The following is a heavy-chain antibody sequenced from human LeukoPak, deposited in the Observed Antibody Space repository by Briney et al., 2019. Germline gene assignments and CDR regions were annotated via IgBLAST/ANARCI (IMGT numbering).Heavy chain of an antibody. V-gene: IGHV4-61*02. Sequence: SQTLSLTCTVSGGSISSGSYYWSWIRQPAGTGLEWIGRIYTSGSTNYNPSLKSRVTISVDTSKNQFSLKLSSVTAADTAVYYCARGYDFWSGYLVYYGMDVWGQGTTVTVSS. J-gene: IGHJ6*02. D-gene: IGHD3-3*01. CDR3: ARGYDFWSGYLVYYGMDV. CDR1: GGSISSGSYY. CDR2: IYTSGST.